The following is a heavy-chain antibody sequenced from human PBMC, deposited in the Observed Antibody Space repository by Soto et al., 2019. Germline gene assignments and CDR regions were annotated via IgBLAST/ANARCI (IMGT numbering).Heavy chain of an antibody. V-gene: IGHV3-74*01. Sequence: GGSLRLSCAASGFNLRDFWMHWVRQAPGKGLVWVSRINIAGTSATYADSVTGRFTISRDNAKNTLSLQMNSLRVEDTAVYYCVRGSSFVGVTCYNEGFFGPWGQGVQVTVSS. CDR1: GFNLRDFW. CDR3: VRGSSFVGVTCYNEGFFGP. CDR2: INIAGTSA. D-gene: IGHD2-15*01. J-gene: IGHJ5*02.